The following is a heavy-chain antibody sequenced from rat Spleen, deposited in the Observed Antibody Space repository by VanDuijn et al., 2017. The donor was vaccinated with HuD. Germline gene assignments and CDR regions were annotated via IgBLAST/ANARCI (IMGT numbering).Heavy chain of an antibody. V-gene: IGHV5S13*01. CDR3: ARGLYSSYIYGVMDA. Sequence: EVQLVESGGGLVQPGRSLKLSCAASGFTFSNYGMAWVRQAPTKGLEWVASISTGGGNTYYRDYVKGRFTISRDNAKNTLYLQMDSLRSEDTATYYCARGLYSSYIYGVMDAWGQGASVTVSS. CDR1: GFTFSNYG. D-gene: IGHD1-2*01. CDR2: ISTGGGNT. J-gene: IGHJ4*01.